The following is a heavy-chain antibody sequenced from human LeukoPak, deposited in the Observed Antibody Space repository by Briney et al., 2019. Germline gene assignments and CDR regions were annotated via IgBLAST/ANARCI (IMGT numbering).Heavy chain of an antibody. CDR1: GYTFTSYG. V-gene: IGHV1-18*01. CDR3: ARDLLLWFGESRGSYDY. D-gene: IGHD3-10*01. CDR2: ISVYNGNT. J-gene: IGHJ4*02. Sequence: ASVKVSCKASGYTFTSYGISWVRQAPGQGLEWMGWISVYNGNTNYAQKLQGRVTMTTDTSTSTAYMELRSLRSDDTAVYYCARDLLLWFGESRGSYDYWGQGTLVTVSS.